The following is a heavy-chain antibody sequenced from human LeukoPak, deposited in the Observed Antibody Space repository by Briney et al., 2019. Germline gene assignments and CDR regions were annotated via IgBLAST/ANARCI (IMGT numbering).Heavy chain of an antibody. D-gene: IGHD2-21*02. Sequence: PSETLSLICTVSGGSISSYYWSWIRQPAGKGLEWIGRLYTSGSTNYNPSLKSRVTISVDTSKNQFSLKLSSVTAADTAVYYCARVHSEVVVTARTKYYFDYWGQGTLVTVSS. V-gene: IGHV4-4*07. J-gene: IGHJ4*02. CDR2: LYTSGST. CDR3: ARVHSEVVVTARTKYYFDY. CDR1: GGSISSYY.